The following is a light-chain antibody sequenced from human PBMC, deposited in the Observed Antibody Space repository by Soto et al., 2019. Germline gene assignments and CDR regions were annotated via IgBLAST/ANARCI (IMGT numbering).Light chain of an antibody. CDR2: GAS. CDR3: QQYNNWPPIT. J-gene: IGKJ5*01. Sequence: EIVMTQFPATLSVSPGERGTLSCRASQSVGTNLAWYQQKPGQAPRLLIYGASTRATGIPARFSGSGSGTEFTLSISSLQSEDFAIYYCQQYNNWPPITFGQGTRLEIK. V-gene: IGKV3D-15*01. CDR1: QSVGTN.